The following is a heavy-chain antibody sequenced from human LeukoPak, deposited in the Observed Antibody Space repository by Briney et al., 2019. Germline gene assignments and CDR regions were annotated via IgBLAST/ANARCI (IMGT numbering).Heavy chain of an antibody. J-gene: IGHJ4*02. V-gene: IGHV3-23*01. CDR3: AKGQTLAVAGMIY. D-gene: IGHD6-19*01. CDR2: ISGSGGST. Sequence: PGRSLRLSCAASGFTFSSYAMSWVRQAPGKGLEWVSAISGSGGSTYYADSVKGRFTISRDNSKNTLYLQMNSLRAEDTAVYYCAKGQTLAVAGMIYWGQGTLVTVSS. CDR1: GFTFSSYA.